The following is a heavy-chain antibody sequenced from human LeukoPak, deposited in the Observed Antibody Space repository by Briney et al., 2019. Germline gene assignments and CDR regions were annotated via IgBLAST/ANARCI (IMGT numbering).Heavy chain of an antibody. CDR3: AMNIYSQETYYLDY. CDR1: GVSLSTYA. J-gene: IGHJ4*02. V-gene: IGHV3-23*01. Sequence: GGSLRHSCAASGVSLSTYARNWVRQAPGKGLEWVSVISTSDATYYTDSVKGRFTISRDNSKNTLYLQMTTLRTEDTAVYYRAMNIYSQETYYLDYCGQGILVTVSS. CDR2: ISTSDAT. D-gene: IGHD2/OR15-2a*01.